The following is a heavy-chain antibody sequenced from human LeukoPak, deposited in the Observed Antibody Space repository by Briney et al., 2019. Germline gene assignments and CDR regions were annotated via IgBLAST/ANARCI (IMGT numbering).Heavy chain of an antibody. CDR1: GFTFSSYA. Sequence: GGSLRLSCATSGFTFSSYAMSWVRQAPGKGLEWVSAISGSGGSTYYADSVKGRFTISRDNSKNTLYLQMNSLRAEDTAVYYCAKDCGKSPSAQRDYWGPRTLVTVSS. CDR3: AKDCGKSPSAQRDY. J-gene: IGHJ4*02. V-gene: IGHV3-23*01. CDR2: ISGSGGST.